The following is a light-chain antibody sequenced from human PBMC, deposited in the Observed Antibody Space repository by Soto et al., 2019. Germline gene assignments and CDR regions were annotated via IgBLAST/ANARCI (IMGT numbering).Light chain of an antibody. J-gene: IGKJ2*01. CDR1: QDITNY. V-gene: IGKV1-33*01. CDR3: QQYDNPMYT. Sequence: DIQMTPSPSSLSASVGDRVTITCQASQDITNYLNWYQQKPGKAPKLLIYGASNLETGVPSRFSGSGSGTDFTFTISSLQAEDIATYYCQQYDNPMYTFGQGTKLEIK. CDR2: GAS.